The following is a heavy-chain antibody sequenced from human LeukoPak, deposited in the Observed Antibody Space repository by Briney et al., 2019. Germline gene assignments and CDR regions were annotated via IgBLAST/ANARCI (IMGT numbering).Heavy chain of an antibody. D-gene: IGHD4-23*01. CDR1: GGSISSYY. V-gene: IGHV4-59*01. CDR3: ASRATVATPGWYFDL. J-gene: IGHJ2*01. Sequence: SETLSLTCTVSGGSISSYYWSWIRQPPGKGLEWIGYIYYSGSTNYNPSLKSRVTISVDTSKNQFSLKLSSVTAADTAVYYCASRATVATPGWYFDLWGRGTLVTVSS. CDR2: IYYSGST.